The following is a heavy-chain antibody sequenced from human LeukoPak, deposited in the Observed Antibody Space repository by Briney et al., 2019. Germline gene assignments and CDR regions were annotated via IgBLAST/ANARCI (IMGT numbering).Heavy chain of an antibody. CDR2: IYYSGST. CDR3: ARPPLLDY. Sequence: SETLSLTCTVSGGSISSYSYYWGWIRQPPGKGLEWVGSIYYSGSTYYNPSLKSRVTISVDTSKNQFSLELTSVTAADTAVYYCARPPLLDYWGQGTLVTVSS. CDR1: GGSISSYSYY. J-gene: IGHJ4*02. D-gene: IGHD2-21*01. V-gene: IGHV4-39*01.